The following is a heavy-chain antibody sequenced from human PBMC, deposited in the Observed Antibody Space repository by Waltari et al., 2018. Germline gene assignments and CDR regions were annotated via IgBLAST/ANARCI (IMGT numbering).Heavy chain of an antibody. V-gene: IGHV3-48*03. CDR1: GFTLISSE. D-gene: IGHD3-22*01. CDR3: ARDWFEDSSGYYYYGMDV. CDR2: ISSSGSTI. J-gene: IGHJ6*02. Sequence: EVQLLESGGGLVQPGGSLRLSCAASGFTLISSELNWVPQAPGEWLEWVSYISSSGSTIYYADSVKGRFTISRDNAKNSLYLQMNSLRAEDTAVYYCARDWFEDSSGYYYYGMDVWGQGTTVTVSS.